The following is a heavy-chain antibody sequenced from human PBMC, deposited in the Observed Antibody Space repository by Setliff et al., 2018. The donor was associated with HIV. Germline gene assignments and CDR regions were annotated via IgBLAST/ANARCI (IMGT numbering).Heavy chain of an antibody. D-gene: IGHD3-10*01. CDR1: GGSISSSNW. J-gene: IGHJ4*02. Sequence: PSETLSLTCAVSGGSISSSNWWSWIRQPPGKGLEWIGSIYYSGSTYYNPSLKSRVTISVDTSKNQFSLKLSSVTAADTAVYYCARVVRGVIYFDYWGQGTLVTVSS. CDR3: ARVVRGVIYFDY. CDR2: IYYSGST. V-gene: IGHV4-39*01.